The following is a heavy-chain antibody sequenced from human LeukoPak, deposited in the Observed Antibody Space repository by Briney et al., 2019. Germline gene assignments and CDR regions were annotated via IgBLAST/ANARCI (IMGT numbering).Heavy chain of an antibody. D-gene: IGHD3-10*01. V-gene: IGHV3-30*03. Sequence: GTSLRLSCAASGFTFTSYGMHWVRQAPGKGLEWVALITYDGNNKYYSDSVKGRFTISSDTSKNTLYLQMNSLRAEDTAVYYCARDLSPVVRASPMGYWGQGTLVTVSS. J-gene: IGHJ4*02. CDR2: ITYDGNNK. CDR1: GFTFTSYG. CDR3: ARDLSPVVRASPMGY.